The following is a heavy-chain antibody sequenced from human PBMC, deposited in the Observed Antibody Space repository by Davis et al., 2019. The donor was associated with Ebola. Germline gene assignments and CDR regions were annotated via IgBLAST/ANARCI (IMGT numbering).Heavy chain of an antibody. CDR1: GDSMNGYY. CDR3: ARQGQTVTSPFDY. Sequence: SETLSLTCNVSGDSMNGYYWSWIRQAPGQGLEWIGYVYYSETINYNPSLKSRVTISVDTSKNQFSLRLTSVTAADTAVYYCARQGQTVTSPFDYWGQGTLVTVSS. J-gene: IGHJ4*02. V-gene: IGHV4-59*08. D-gene: IGHD4-17*01. CDR2: VYYSETI.